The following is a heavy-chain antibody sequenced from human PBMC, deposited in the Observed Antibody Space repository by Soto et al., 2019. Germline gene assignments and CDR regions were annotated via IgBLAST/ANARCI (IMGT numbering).Heavy chain of an antibody. Sequence: SETLSLTCTVSGGSISSGGYYWSWIRQHPGKGLEWIGYIYYSGSTYYNPSLKSRVTISVDTSKNQFSLKLSSVTAADTAVYYWALYDSRGSRGFQHCGQLNLVTVSS. CDR1: GGSISSGGYY. CDR3: ALYDSRGSRGFQH. V-gene: IGHV4-31*03. J-gene: IGHJ1*01. CDR2: IYYSGST. D-gene: IGHD3-22*01.